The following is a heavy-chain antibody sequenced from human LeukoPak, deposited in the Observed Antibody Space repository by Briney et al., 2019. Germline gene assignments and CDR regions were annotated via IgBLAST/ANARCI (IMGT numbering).Heavy chain of an antibody. Sequence: PSETLSLTCTVSGGSISSYYWSWIRQPPGKGLEWIGYIYYSGSTNYNPSLKSRVTISVDTSKNQFSLKLSSVTAADTAVYYCARGISTVTEHYFDYWGQGTLVTVSS. D-gene: IGHD4-17*01. CDR3: ARGISTVTEHYFDY. J-gene: IGHJ4*02. CDR2: IYYSGST. CDR1: GGSISSYY. V-gene: IGHV4-59*01.